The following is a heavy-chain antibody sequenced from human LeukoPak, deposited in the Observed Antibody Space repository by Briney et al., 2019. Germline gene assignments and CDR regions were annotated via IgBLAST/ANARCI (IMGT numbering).Heavy chain of an antibody. V-gene: IGHV3-64*01. D-gene: IGHD3-22*01. J-gene: IGHJ3*02. CDR1: GFTFSSYA. Sequence: PGGSLRLSCAASGFTFSSYAMHWVRQAPGKGLEFVSAISGNGGSTYYAKSVKGRFTVSRDNSKNTLSLQMGSLRAEDMAVYYCARRNYYVSSGYFSGDAFDIWGQGTMVTVSS. CDR2: ISGNGGST. CDR3: ARRNYYVSSGYFSGDAFDI.